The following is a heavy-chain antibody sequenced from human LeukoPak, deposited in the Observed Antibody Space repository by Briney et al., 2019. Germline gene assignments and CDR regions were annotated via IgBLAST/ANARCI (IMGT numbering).Heavy chain of an antibody. V-gene: IGHV4-34*01. CDR3: AGEIQLWLRPDYYYYGMDV. J-gene: IGHJ6*01. CDR2: INGSVHA. CDR1: GGSFTGRS. D-gene: IGHD5-18*01. Sequence: PSETLSLTCAVYGGSFTGRSWNWVRQPPGKGLESIGVINGSVHANYNTSLKSRVTISVETSKNQLSLKLTLVTAADTAVYYCAGEIQLWLRPDYYYYGMDVWGQGTTVTVSS.